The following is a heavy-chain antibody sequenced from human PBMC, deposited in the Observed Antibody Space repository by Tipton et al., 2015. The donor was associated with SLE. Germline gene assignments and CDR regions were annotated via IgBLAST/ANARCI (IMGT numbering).Heavy chain of an antibody. Sequence: GSLRLSCAASGFTFSSYAMSWVRQAPGKGLEWVSAISGSGGSTYYADSVKGRFTISRDNSKNTLYLQMDSLRAEDTAVYYCAKTPYGDYYFDYWGQGTLVTVSS. CDR2: ISGSGGST. V-gene: IGHV3-23*01. J-gene: IGHJ4*02. CDR1: GFTFSSYA. D-gene: IGHD4-17*01. CDR3: AKTPYGDYYFDY.